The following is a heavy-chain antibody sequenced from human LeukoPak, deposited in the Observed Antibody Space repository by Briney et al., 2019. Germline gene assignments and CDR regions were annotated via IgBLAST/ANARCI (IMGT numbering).Heavy chain of an antibody. CDR2: IGTAGDP. CDR1: GFTFSSYD. Sequence: AGGSLRLSCAASGFTFSSYDMHWVRQATGKGLEWVSAIGTAGDPYYPGSVKGRFTISRENAKNSLYLQMNSLRAGDTAVYYCARGAEREFGELLSPLDYWGQGTPVTVSS. CDR3: ARGAEREFGELLSPLDY. D-gene: IGHD3-10*01. J-gene: IGHJ4*02. V-gene: IGHV3-13*05.